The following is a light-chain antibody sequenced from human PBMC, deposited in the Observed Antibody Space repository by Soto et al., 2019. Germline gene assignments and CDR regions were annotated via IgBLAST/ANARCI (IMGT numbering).Light chain of an antibody. J-gene: IGLJ1*01. CDR1: SSDVGGYNY. CDR2: DVR. CDR3: CSYAGSYTYV. V-gene: IGLV2-11*01. Sequence: QSVLTQPRSVSGSPGQSVTISCTGTSSDVGGYNYVSWYQQHPGKAPKLMIYDVRKWPSGVPDRFSGSKSDNTASLTISGLQAEYEADYYCCSYAGSYTYVFGTGTKVTVL.